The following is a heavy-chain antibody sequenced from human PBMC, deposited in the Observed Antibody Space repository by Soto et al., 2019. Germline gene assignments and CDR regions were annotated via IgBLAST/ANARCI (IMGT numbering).Heavy chain of an antibody. Sequence: QVQLQESGPGLVKPSQTLSLTCTVSGGSISSGDYYWSWIRQPPGKGLEWIGYIYYSGSTYYNPYLKSRVTISVAPSKNQFSLKLSSVTAADTAVYYCASNSYGYTFYAYWGQGTLVTVSS. CDR1: GGSISSGDYY. V-gene: IGHV4-30-4*01. CDR3: ASNSYGYTFYAY. J-gene: IGHJ4*02. D-gene: IGHD5-18*01. CDR2: IYYSGST.